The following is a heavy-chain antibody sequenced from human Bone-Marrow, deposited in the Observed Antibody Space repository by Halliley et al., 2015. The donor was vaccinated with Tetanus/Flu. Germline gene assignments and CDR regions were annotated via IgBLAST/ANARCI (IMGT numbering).Heavy chain of an antibody. Sequence: GLEWVSSISRNGISTYYADPVRGRFTISRDDSQSTLFLEMKSLRGDDTADYFCAKGMTSHDYWGQGTRVTVSS. J-gene: IGHJ4*02. CDR2: ISRNGIST. V-gene: IGHV3-23*01. CDR3: AKGMTSHDY.